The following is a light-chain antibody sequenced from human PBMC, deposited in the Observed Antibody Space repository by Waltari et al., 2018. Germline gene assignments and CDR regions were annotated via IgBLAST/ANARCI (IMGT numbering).Light chain of an antibody. CDR1: SGHSSTV. CDR3: QTGGQGTWV. V-gene: IGLV4-69*01. CDR2: VNSDGRH. J-gene: IGLJ3*02. Sequence: QLVLTQSPSASASLGASVKLTCTLRSGHSSTVIAWLQQQPENGPSYLMQVNSDGRHNKGDEIPDRFSGSSSGAGHYLTISSLQSEDEADYYCQTGGQGTWVFGGGTKLTVL.